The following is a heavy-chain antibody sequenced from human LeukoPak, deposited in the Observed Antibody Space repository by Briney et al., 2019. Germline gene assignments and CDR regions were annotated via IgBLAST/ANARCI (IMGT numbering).Heavy chain of an antibody. CDR2: INPNSGGT. Sequence: ASVKVSCKASRYTFTGYYMHWVRQAPGQGLEWMGWINPNSGGTNYAQKFQGRVTMTRDTSISTAYMELSRLRSDDTAVYYCARGYSYGYVLYYWGQGTLVTVSS. D-gene: IGHD5-18*01. CDR1: RYTFTGYY. V-gene: IGHV1-2*02. CDR3: ARGYSYGYVLYY. J-gene: IGHJ4*02.